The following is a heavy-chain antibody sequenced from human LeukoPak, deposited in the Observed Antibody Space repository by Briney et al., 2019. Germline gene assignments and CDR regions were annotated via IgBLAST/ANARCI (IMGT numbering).Heavy chain of an antibody. CDR1: GFTFSSYG. V-gene: IGHV3-23*01. CDR2: ISGSGGTI. J-gene: IGHJ4*02. D-gene: IGHD4-17*01. CDR3: AREEDYGDYY. Sequence: PGGTLRLSCAASGFTFSSYGMSWVRQAPGKGLEWVSAISGSGGTIYYADSVKGRFTISRDNAKNSLYLQMNSLRAEDTAVYYCAREEDYGDYYWGQGTLVTVSS.